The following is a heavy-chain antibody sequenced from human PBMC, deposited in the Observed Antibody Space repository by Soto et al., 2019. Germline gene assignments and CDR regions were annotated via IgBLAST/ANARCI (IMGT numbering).Heavy chain of an antibody. CDR3: ARRAWDSYYAIDV. D-gene: IGHD3-22*01. V-gene: IGHV3-30*09. CDR2: ISYDGSDK. CDR1: GFKYTDFA. J-gene: IGHJ6*02. Sequence: VQLVESGGGEVQPGRSLRLSCAASGFKYTDFALHWVRQAPGKGLEWVAIISYDGSDKYYADSVKGRFVISRDNPKNTLYLETNILRPEDTAVYFCARRAWDSYYAIDVWGQGTTVTVFS.